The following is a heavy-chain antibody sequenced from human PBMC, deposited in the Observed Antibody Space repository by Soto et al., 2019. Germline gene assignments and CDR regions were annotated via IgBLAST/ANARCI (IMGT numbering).Heavy chain of an antibody. V-gene: IGHV4-39*01. Sequence: TSETLSLTCTVSGCSISSSSYHWGWIRQPPGKGREWIGSVFYPGRTYNNPSLRSRVTMSVDTSKNQFSLNLSSLTVLDTAVYYCARQGGSGTYYSGLDYFDSWGQGTLVTVSS. D-gene: IGHD3-10*01. CDR1: GCSISSSSYH. J-gene: IGHJ4*02. CDR2: VFYPGRT. CDR3: ARQGGSGTYYSGLDYFDS.